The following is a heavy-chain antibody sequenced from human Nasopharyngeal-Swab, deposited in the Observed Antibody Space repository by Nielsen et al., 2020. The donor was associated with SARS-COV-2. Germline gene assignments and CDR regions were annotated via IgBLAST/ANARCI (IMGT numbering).Heavy chain of an antibody. J-gene: IGHJ6*02. Sequence: ASVNVSCKASGYTFTSYAMHWVRQAPGQRLEWMGWINAGNGNTKYSQKFQGRVTITRDTSASTAYMELSSLRSEGTAVYYCARDTRNTKQWTYYYYYGMDVWGQGTTVTVSS. D-gene: IGHD6-19*01. CDR1: GYTFTSYA. CDR3: ARDTRNTKQWTYYYYYGMDV. V-gene: IGHV1-3*01. CDR2: INAGNGNT.